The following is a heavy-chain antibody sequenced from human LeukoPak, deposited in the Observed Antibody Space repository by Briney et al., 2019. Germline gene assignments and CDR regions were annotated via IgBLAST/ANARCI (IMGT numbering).Heavy chain of an antibody. V-gene: IGHV4-34*01. J-gene: IGHJ4*02. CDR2: INHSGST. CDR1: TGSLSGYY. D-gene: IGHD2-15*01. CDR3: TRGRVAATSVTSY. Sequence: SETLSLTCTVYTGSLSGYYWSWIRQPPGKGLEWIGEINHSGSTNYNPSLKSRVTISVDTSVNYLSLRLNSVTAADTAVYYCTRGRVAATSVTSYWGQGTLVTVSS.